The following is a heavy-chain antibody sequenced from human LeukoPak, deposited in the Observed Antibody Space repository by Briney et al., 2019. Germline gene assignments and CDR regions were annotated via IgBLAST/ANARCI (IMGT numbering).Heavy chain of an antibody. V-gene: IGHV1-18*01. CDR2: ISAYNGNT. CDR3: ARGPSIAEAGTGGDY. J-gene: IGHJ4*02. Sequence: ASVKVSCKASGYTFTSYGISWVRQAPGQGLEWMGWISAYNGNTNYAQKFQGRVTMTRNTSISTAYMELSSLRSEDTAVYYCARGPSIAEAGTGGDYWGQGTLVTVSS. CDR1: GYTFTSYG. D-gene: IGHD6-13*01.